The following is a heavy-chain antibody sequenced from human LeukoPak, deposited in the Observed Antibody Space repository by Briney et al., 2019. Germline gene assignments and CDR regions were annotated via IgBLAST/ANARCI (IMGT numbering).Heavy chain of an antibody. Sequence: SETLSFTCAVYGLTFSGYYWSWLRQPPGKGLKWIGEINHSGSTNYNPSLKSRVTISVDTSKNQCSLKLSSVTAADTAVYYCATASSNCSSTSCLLNWFDPWGQGTLVTVSS. D-gene: IGHD2-2*01. J-gene: IGHJ5*02. CDR3: ATASSNCSSTSCLLNWFDP. V-gene: IGHV4-34*08. CDR2: INHSGST. CDR1: GLTFSGYY.